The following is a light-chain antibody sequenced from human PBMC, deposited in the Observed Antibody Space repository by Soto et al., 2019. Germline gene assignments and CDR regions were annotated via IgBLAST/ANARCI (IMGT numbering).Light chain of an antibody. CDR1: QSIGLA. CDR2: DAS. V-gene: IGKV3-11*01. CDR3: LQHNSYPRT. Sequence: EIVLTQSPATLSLSPGERATLSCRASQSIGLAIAWYQHKPGQAPRLLIFDASQRATGIPARFRGSGSGTDFTLSISSLEPEDFATYYCLQHNSYPRTFGQGTKVEIK. J-gene: IGKJ1*01.